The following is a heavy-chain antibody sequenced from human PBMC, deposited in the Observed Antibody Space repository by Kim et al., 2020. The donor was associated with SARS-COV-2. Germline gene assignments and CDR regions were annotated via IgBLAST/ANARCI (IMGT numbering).Heavy chain of an antibody. D-gene: IGHD6-19*01. Sequence: PGHSRFTISRNDSKNTQYLQMNSLKTEDTAVYYCTAVLGESSGCYYAFDVWGQGTTVTVSS. CDR3: TAVLGESSGCYYAFDV. J-gene: IGHJ6*02. V-gene: IGHV3-15*01.